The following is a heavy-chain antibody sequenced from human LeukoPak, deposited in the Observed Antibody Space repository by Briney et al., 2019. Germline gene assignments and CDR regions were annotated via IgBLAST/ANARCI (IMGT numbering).Heavy chain of an antibody. Sequence: GGSLRLSCAASGFTFSSYSMNWVRQAPGKGLEWVSSISSSSSYIYYADSVKGRFTISRDNAKNSLYLQMNSLRAEDTAVYYCTREVVPAAMGGYYFDYWGQGTLVTVSS. CDR2: ISSSSSYI. J-gene: IGHJ4*02. V-gene: IGHV3-21*01. D-gene: IGHD2-2*01. CDR1: GFTFSSYS. CDR3: TREVVPAAMGGYYFDY.